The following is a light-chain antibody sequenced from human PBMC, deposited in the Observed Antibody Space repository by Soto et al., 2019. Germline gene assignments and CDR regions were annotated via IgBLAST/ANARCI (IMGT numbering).Light chain of an antibody. J-gene: IGLJ2*01. CDR1: SSDVGAYNY. V-gene: IGLV2-11*01. CDR3: CSLAGSYTVI. CDR2: DVS. Sequence: QFALTQPPSVSGSPRQSVSISCTGSSSDVGAYNYVSWYQQHPGEAPKLMIYDVSRRPSGVPDRFSGSKSGNTASLTISGLQAEDEADYYCCSLAGSYTVIFGGGTKLTVL.